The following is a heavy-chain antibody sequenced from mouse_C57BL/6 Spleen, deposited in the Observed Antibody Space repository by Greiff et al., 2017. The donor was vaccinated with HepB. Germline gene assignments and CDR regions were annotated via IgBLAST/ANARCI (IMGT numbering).Heavy chain of an antibody. CDR1: GYAFSSYW. V-gene: IGHV1-80*01. D-gene: IGHD4-1*01. Sequence: VQLQQSGAELVKPGASVKISCKASGYAFSSYWMNWVKQRPGKGLEWIGQIYPGDGDTNYNGKFKGKATLTADKSSSTAYMQLSSLTSEDSAVYFCARQDWSYAMDYWGQGTSVTVSS. J-gene: IGHJ4*01. CDR3: ARQDWSYAMDY. CDR2: IYPGDGDT.